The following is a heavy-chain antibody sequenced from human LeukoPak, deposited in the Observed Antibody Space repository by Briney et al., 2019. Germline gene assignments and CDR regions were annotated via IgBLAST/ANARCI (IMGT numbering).Heavy chain of an antibody. CDR1: GGSIRTYS. CDR2: ISHSGTT. Sequence: SETLSLTCIGSGGSIRTYSWNWIRQSPGKGLEWIGYISHSGTTSYRSSLKSRVTISVDTSKNQLSLKLASVTAADTAVYFCARWDDSAWAFGSWGPGTLVTVSS. CDR3: ARWDDSAWAFGS. V-gene: IGHV4-59*08. D-gene: IGHD6-19*01. J-gene: IGHJ4*02.